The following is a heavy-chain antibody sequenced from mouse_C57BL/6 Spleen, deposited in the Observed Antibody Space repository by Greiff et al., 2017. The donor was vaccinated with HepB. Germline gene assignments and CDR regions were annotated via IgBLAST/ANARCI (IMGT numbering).Heavy chain of an antibody. CDR1: GYTFTSYG. Sequence: QVQLQQSGAELARPGASVKLSCKASGYTFTSYGISWVKQRTGQGLEWIGEIYPRSGNTYYNEKFKGKATLTADKSSSTAYMELRSLTSEDSAVYFCARWFITTVVATDYWGQGTTLTVSS. D-gene: IGHD1-1*01. CDR2: IYPRSGNT. V-gene: IGHV1-81*01. CDR3: ARWFITTVVATDY. J-gene: IGHJ2*01.